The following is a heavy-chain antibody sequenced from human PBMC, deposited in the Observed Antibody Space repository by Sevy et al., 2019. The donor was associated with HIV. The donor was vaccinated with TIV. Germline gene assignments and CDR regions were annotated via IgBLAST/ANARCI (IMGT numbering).Heavy chain of an antibody. J-gene: IGHJ4*02. Sequence: SETLSLTCAVYGGSFSGYYWSWIRQPPGKGLEWIGEINHGGSTNYNPSLKSRVTISVDTSKNQFSLKLSSVTAADTAVYYCARGATMVRGLDYWGQGTLVTVSS. V-gene: IGHV4-34*01. CDR3: ARGATMVRGLDY. CDR1: GGSFSGYY. CDR2: INHGGST. D-gene: IGHD3-10*01.